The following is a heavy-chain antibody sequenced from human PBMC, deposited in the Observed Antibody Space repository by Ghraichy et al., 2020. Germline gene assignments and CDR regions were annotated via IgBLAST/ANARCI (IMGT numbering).Heavy chain of an antibody. V-gene: IGHV1-69*06. J-gene: IGHJ4*02. CDR2: IIPIFGTA. Sequence: SVKVSCKASGGTFSSYAISWVRQAPGQGLEWMGGIIPIFGTANYAQKFQGRVTITADKSTSTAYMELSSLRSEDTAVYYCARAPAPSYDFWSGYPSAPLDYWGQGTLVTVSS. CDR3: ARAPAPSYDFWSGYPSAPLDY. CDR1: GGTFSSYA. D-gene: IGHD3-3*01.